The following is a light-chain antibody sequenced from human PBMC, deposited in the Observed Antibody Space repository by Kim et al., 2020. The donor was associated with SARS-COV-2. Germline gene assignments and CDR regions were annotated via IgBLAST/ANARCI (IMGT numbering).Light chain of an antibody. J-gene: IGLJ1*01. CDR1: SSNIGAGYD. Sequence: QRVTISCTGGSSNIGAGYDVHWYQQLPGTAPNLLIYGNSNRPSGVPDRFSGSKSGTSASLAITGLQAEDEADYYCQSYDSSLSGYVFGTGTKVTDL. CDR2: GNS. V-gene: IGLV1-40*01. CDR3: QSYDSSLSGYV.